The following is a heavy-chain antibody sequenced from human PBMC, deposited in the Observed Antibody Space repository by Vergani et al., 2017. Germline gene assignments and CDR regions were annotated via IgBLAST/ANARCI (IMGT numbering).Heavy chain of an antibody. CDR2: ISAYNGNT. V-gene: IGHV1-18*01. D-gene: IGHD5-18*01. Sequence: QVQLVQSGAEVKKPGASVKVSCKASGGTFSSYAISWVRQAPGQGLEWMGWISAYNGNTNYAQKLQGRVTMTTDTSTSTAYMELRSLRSDDTAVYYCARDSRGYSYAPRELDYWGQGTLVTVSS. CDR3: ARDSRGYSYAPRELDY. J-gene: IGHJ4*02. CDR1: GGTFSSYA.